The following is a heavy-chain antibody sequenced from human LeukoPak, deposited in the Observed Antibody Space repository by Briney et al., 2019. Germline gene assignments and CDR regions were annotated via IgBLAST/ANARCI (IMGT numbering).Heavy chain of an antibody. D-gene: IGHD3-22*01. CDR2: IYYSGST. CDR3: ARFHTSGYYRHFDF. CDR1: GGSISSYY. J-gene: IGHJ4*02. V-gene: IGHV4-59*12. Sequence: SETLSLTCTVSGGSISSYYWSWIRQPPGKGLEWIGYIYYSGSTNYNPSLKSRVTISVDTSKNQFSLKLSSVTAADTAVYYCARFHTSGYYRHFDFWGQGTLVTVSS.